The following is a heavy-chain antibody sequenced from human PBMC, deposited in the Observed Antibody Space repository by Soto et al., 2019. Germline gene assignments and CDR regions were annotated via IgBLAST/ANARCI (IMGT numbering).Heavy chain of an antibody. CDR1: GFTFSSSE. J-gene: IGHJ3*01. V-gene: IGHV3-48*03. D-gene: IGHD2-15*01. CDR3: ASRGSR. Sequence: EVQLVESGGGLVQPGGSLRLSCAASGFTFSSSEMYWVRQAPGKGLEWISYIQPGGQTIFYAESVKGRFTISRDNAKNSVYLQMTSMSAEDTAVYYCASRGSRWGQGTMVTVSS. CDR2: IQPGGQTI.